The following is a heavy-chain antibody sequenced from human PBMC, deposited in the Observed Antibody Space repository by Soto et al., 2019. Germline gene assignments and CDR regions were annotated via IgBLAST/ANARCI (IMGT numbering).Heavy chain of an antibody. Sequence: QVQLVESGGGVVQPGRSLRLSCAASGFTFSSYAMHWVRQAPGKGLEWVAVISYDGSNKYYADSVKGRFTISRDNSKNTLDLQMNSLRAEDTAVYYCASAKHRTDYYYGMDVWGQGTTVTVSS. J-gene: IGHJ6*02. CDR3: ASAKHRTDYYYGMDV. V-gene: IGHV3-30-3*01. CDR1: GFTFSSYA. D-gene: IGHD2-15*01. CDR2: ISYDGSNK.